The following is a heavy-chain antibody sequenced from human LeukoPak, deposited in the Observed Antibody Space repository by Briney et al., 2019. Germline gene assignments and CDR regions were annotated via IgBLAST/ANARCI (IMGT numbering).Heavy chain of an antibody. J-gene: IGHJ6*02. V-gene: IGHV1-69*13. CDR2: IIPIFGTA. D-gene: IGHD2-21*02. CDR1: GYTFTSYG. CDR3: ARDNVVVTAIPGIYYYYGMDV. Sequence: SVKVSCKASGYTFTSYGISWVRQAPGQGLEWMGGIIPIFGTANYAQKFQGRITITADESTSTAYMELSSLRSEDTAVYYCARDNVVVTAIPGIYYYYGMDVWGQGTTVTVSS.